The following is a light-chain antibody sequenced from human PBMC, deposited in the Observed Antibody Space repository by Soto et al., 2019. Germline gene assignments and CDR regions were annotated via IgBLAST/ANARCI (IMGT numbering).Light chain of an antibody. V-gene: IGLV2-23*01. CDR3: SSYAVSDTMI. CDR2: EGF. CDR1: SGDVGNYNL. Sequence: SALTQPASVSGSPGQSITISCTGTSGDVGNYNLVSWFQHHPGEAPKLLIYEGFRRPSGVSNRFSGSKSGNTASLTVSALQAEDEANYYCSSYAVSDTMIFGGGTKLTAL. J-gene: IGLJ2*01.